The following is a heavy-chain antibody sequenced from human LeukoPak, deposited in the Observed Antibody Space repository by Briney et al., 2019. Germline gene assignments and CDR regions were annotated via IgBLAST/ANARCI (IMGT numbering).Heavy chain of an antibody. Sequence: GESLKISCQCSGYSFPTYWIGWVRQMPGKGLEWMGIIYPGDSDTGYSPSFQGQVTLSADRSISTAYLQWSSLKASDTAMYYCARRHCSGGSCYQGFDYRGQGTLVTVSS. V-gene: IGHV5-51*01. J-gene: IGHJ4*02. CDR2: IYPGDSDT. CDR1: GYSFPTYW. CDR3: ARRHCSGGSCYQGFDY. D-gene: IGHD2-15*01.